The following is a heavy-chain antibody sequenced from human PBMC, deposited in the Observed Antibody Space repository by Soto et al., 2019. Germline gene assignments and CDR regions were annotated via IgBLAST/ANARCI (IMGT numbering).Heavy chain of an antibody. CDR1: GFTFSSYG. D-gene: IGHD3-10*01. V-gene: IGHV3-33*01. CDR2: IWYDGSNK. CDR3: ARESWFGELVYYYGMDV. J-gene: IGHJ6*02. Sequence: QVQLVESGGGVVQPGRSLRLSCAASGFTFSSYGMHWVRQAPGKGLEWVAVIWYDGSNKYYADSVKGRFTISRDNSKNTLYLQMNSLRAEDTAVYYCARESWFGELVYYYGMDVWGQGITVTVSS.